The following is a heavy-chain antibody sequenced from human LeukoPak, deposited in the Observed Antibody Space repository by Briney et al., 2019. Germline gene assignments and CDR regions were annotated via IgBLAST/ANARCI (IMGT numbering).Heavy chain of an antibody. V-gene: IGHV4-30-4*01. CDR1: GGSISSGDYY. CDR3: ARAGLVVAAEGWFDP. J-gene: IGHJ5*02. Sequence: SETLSLTCTISGGSISSGDYYWSWIRQPPGKGLEWIGYIYYSGSTYYNPSLKSRVTISVDTSKNPFSLKLSSVTAADTAVYYCARAGLVVAAEGWFDPWGQGTLVTVSS. D-gene: IGHD2-15*01. CDR2: IYYSGST.